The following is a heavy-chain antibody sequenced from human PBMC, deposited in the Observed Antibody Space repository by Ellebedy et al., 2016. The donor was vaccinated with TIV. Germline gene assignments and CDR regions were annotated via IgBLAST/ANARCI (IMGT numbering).Heavy chain of an antibody. V-gene: IGHV3-48*03. CDR3: ARVVPLYCSSSSCKDY. D-gene: IGHD2-2*01. CDR2: ISSSGSTI. J-gene: IGHJ4*02. CDR1: GFTFSSYE. Sequence: GESLKISCAASGFTFSSYEMNWVRQAPGKGLEWVSYISSSGSTIYYADSVKGRFTISRDNAKNSLHLQMNSLRAEDTAVYYCARVVPLYCSSSSCKDYWGQGTLVTVSS.